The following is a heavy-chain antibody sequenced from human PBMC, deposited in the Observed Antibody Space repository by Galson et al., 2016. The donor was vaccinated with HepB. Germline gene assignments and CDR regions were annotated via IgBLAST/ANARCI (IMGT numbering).Heavy chain of an antibody. Sequence: SLRLSCAASGFTFSYYGMHWVRQAPRQGLEWVAVIWYDERNKFYADSVKGRFTISRDNSKNTLYMHMNSLSAEDTAVYFCARDGPTTVATGLLQYYYGMDVWGEGTTVTVSS. CDR1: GFTFSYYG. V-gene: IGHV3-33*01. D-gene: IGHD4-17*01. CDR3: ARDGPTTVATGLLQYYYGMDV. J-gene: IGHJ6*04. CDR2: IWYDERNK.